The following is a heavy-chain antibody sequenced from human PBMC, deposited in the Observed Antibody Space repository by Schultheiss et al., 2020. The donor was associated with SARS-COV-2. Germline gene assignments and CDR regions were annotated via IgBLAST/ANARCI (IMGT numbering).Heavy chain of an antibody. Sequence: GGSLRLSCAASRFTFSSYGMHWVRQAPGKGPEWVSYISSSSSTIYYADSVKGRFTISRDNAKNSLYLQMNSLRAEDTAVYYCEGDYDFWSGFGDSYEYFQHWGQGTLVTVSS. CDR3: EGDYDFWSGFGDSYEYFQH. J-gene: IGHJ1*01. V-gene: IGHV3-48*01. CDR2: ISSSSSTI. D-gene: IGHD3-3*01. CDR1: RFTFSSYG.